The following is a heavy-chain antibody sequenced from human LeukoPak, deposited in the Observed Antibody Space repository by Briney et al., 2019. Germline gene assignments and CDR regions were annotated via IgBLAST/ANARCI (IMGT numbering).Heavy chain of an antibody. J-gene: IGHJ5*02. D-gene: IGHD3-10*01. V-gene: IGHV4-34*01. Sequence: SETLSLTCAVYGGPFSGYYWSWIRQPPGKGLEWIGEINHSGSTNYNPSLKSRVTISVDTSKNQFSLKLSSVTAADTAVYYCARRKTMVRGVKNWFDPWGQGTLVTVSS. CDR2: INHSGST. CDR1: GGPFSGYY. CDR3: ARRKTMVRGVKNWFDP.